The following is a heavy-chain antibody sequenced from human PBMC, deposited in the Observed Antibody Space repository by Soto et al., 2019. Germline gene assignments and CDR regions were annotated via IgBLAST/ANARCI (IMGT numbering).Heavy chain of an antibody. J-gene: IGHJ3*02. CDR2: ISYDGSNK. D-gene: IGHD5-12*01. CDR3: AKQTLATLAFDI. V-gene: IGHV3-30*18. Sequence: GGSLRLSCAASGFTFSSYVMHWVRQAPGKGLEWVAVISYDGSNKYYADSVKGRFTISRDNSKNTLYLQMNSLRAEDTAVYYCAKQTLATLAFDIWGQGTMVTVSS. CDR1: GFTFSSYV.